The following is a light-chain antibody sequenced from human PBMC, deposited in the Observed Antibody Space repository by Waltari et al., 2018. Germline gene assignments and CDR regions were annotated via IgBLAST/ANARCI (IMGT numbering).Light chain of an antibody. CDR2: WAA. CDR3: LQHYTTPFT. V-gene: IGKV4-1*01. CDR1: QDVTNY. J-gene: IGKJ3*01. Sequence: DIVMTQSPECLGVSLGERATINCKSSQDVTNYLSWYKQQPGQPPELLIYWAATREAGVPDRFSGSGVGTDFTLTIRSLQTEDVAVYYCLQHYTTPFTFGPGTRVDI.